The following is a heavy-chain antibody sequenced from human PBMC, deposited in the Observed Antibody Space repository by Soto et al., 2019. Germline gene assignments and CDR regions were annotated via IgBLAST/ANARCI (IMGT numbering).Heavy chain of an antibody. CDR2: IYPGDSDT. CDR1: GYSFPTFW. J-gene: IGHJ6*02. Sequence: PGESLKISCKGSGYSFPTFWIGWVRQMPGKGLEWMGVIYPGDSDTRYSPSFPGQVTMSADRSISTAYLQRTSLKASDTAIYYCARSGRNAYYNMDVWGQGTTVTVSS. CDR3: ARSGRNAYYNMDV. D-gene: IGHD3-16*01. V-gene: IGHV5-51*01.